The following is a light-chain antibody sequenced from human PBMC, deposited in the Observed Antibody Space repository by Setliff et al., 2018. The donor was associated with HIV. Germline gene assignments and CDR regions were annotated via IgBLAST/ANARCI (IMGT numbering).Light chain of an antibody. CDR1: SSDVGGYSY. CDR2: EVR. J-gene: IGLJ1*01. CDR3: SSYAITNTLP. Sequence: QSALVQPASVSGSPGQSITISCTGTSSDVGGYSYVSWYQQHPGKAPKLIIYEVRNRPSGVSNRFSGSKSGNTASLTISGLQAEDEADYYCSSYAITNTLPFGTGTKVTVL. V-gene: IGLV2-14*01.